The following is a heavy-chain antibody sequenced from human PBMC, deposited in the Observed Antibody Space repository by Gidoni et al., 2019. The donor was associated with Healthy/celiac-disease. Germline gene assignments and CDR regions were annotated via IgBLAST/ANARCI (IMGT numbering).Heavy chain of an antibody. D-gene: IGHD3-10*01. CDR3: ARDQKFYYGSGSYMGYYYYYYMDV. J-gene: IGHJ6*03. Sequence: QVQLVESGGGVVQPGRSLRLSCAASGFTFSSYAMHWVRQAPGKGLEWVAGISYEGSNKYYADSVKGRFTISRDNSKNTLYLQMNSLRAEDTAVYYCARDQKFYYGSGSYMGYYYYYYMDVWGKGTTVTVSS. V-gene: IGHV3-30-3*01. CDR1: GFTFSSYA. CDR2: ISYEGSNK.